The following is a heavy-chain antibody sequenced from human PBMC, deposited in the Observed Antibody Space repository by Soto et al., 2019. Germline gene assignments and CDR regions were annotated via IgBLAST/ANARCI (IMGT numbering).Heavy chain of an antibody. CDR3: ARDLTPGGADV. Sequence: EVQLVESGGGLVQPGRSLRLSCVVSGLTFDEHAMHWVRQGPGKGLEWVSGIFWSGGSVGYADSVKGRFTVSRDKAKNSLDLQMDSLRAEDTALYYCARDLTPGGADVWGQGTTVTVSS. CDR2: IFWSGGSV. D-gene: IGHD4-17*01. CDR1: GLTFDEHA. J-gene: IGHJ6*02. V-gene: IGHV3-9*01.